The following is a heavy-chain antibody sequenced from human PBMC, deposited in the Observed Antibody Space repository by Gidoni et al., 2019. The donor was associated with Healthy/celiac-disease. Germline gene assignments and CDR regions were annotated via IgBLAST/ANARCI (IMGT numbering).Heavy chain of an antibody. Sequence: EVQLVESGGGLVKPGGSLRLSCAASGFTFSSYSMNWVRQAPGKGLGWVSSISSSSSYIYYADSVKGRFTISRDNAKNSLYLQMNSLRAEDTAVYYCAREGGEQAIAAADDYWGQGTLVTVSS. CDR2: ISSSSSYI. J-gene: IGHJ4*02. V-gene: IGHV3-21*01. D-gene: IGHD6-13*01. CDR1: GFTFSSYS. CDR3: AREGGEQAIAAADDY.